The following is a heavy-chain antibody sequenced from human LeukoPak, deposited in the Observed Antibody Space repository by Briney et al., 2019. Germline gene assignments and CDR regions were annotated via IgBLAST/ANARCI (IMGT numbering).Heavy chain of an antibody. D-gene: IGHD3-22*01. Sequence: SVKVSCKASGGTFSSYTISWVRQAPGQGLEWMGRIIPIFGIANYAQKFQGRVTITADKSTSTAYMELSSLRSEDTAVYYCAGNTLSYYYDSSGYYNAFDIWGQGTMVTVSS. J-gene: IGHJ3*02. CDR1: GGTFSSYT. CDR3: AGNTLSYYYDSSGYYNAFDI. V-gene: IGHV1-69*02. CDR2: IIPIFGIA.